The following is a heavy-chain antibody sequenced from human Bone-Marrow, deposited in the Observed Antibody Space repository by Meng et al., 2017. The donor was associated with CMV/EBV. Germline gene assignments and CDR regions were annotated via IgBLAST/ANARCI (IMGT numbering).Heavy chain of an antibody. J-gene: IGHJ4*02. CDR2: IVPVFGTA. CDR1: GVIFNDYA. D-gene: IGHD5-18*01. V-gene: IGHV1-69*05. Sequence: SVKVSCKTSGVIFNDYAISWVRQAPGQGLEWVGGIVPVFGTANYAQKLQGRVTITTDKSTSTVYMELSSLRSEDTAVYYCAREGRGHTYGFLLSSFDDWGQGTLVTVSS. CDR3: AREGRGHTYGFLLSSFDD.